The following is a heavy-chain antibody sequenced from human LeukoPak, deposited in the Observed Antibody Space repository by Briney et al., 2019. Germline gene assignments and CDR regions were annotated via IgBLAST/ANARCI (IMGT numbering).Heavy chain of an antibody. CDR3: ARADPLRGYSYNY. D-gene: IGHD5-18*01. CDR2: TYYRSKWYN. CDR1: GDSVSSNSAA. V-gene: IGHV6-1*01. J-gene: IGHJ4*02. Sequence: SQTLSLTCALSGDSVSSNSAAWNWVRQSPSRGLEWLGRTYYRSKWYNDYAVSVKSRITINPDTSKNQFSLQLNSVTPEDTAVYYCARADPLRGYSYNYWGQGTLVTVSS.